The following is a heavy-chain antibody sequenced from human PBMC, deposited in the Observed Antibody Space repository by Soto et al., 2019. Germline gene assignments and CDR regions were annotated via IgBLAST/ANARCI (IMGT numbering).Heavy chain of an antibody. Sequence: GGSLRLSCAASGFTFSSYAMSWVRQAPGKGLEWVSAISGSGGSTYYADSVKGRFTISRDNSKNTLYLQMNSLRAEDTAVYYCAKGGYSSGWYQGDYFDYWGQGTLVTVSS. D-gene: IGHD6-19*01. CDR3: AKGGYSSGWYQGDYFDY. J-gene: IGHJ4*02. CDR1: GFTFSSYA. CDR2: ISGSGGST. V-gene: IGHV3-23*01.